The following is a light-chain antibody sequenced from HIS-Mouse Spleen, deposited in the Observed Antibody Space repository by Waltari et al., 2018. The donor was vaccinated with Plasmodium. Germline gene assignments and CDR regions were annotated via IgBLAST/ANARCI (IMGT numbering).Light chain of an antibody. Sequence: EIVMTQSPATLSVSPGERATLPCRAGQSVSSNLAWYQQKPGQAPRRLIYGASIRATGITAAFSGSGSGTEFTLTISILQSEDFAVYYCQQYNNWPPVTFGPGTKVDIK. J-gene: IGKJ3*01. V-gene: IGKV3D-15*03. CDR2: GAS. CDR1: QSVSSN. CDR3: QQYNNWPPVT.